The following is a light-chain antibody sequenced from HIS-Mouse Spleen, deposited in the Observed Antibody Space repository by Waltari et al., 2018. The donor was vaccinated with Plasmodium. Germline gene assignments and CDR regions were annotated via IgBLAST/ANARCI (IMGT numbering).Light chain of an antibody. CDR2: EVS. V-gene: IGLV2-8*01. CDR3: SSYAGSNNYV. Sequence: QSALTQPPSASGSPGQSVTISRTGTRSYVGGYNPVSWYQHHPGKAPKLMIYEVSKRPSGVPDRFSGSKSGNTASLTVSGLQAEDEADYYCSSYAGSNNYVFGTGTKVTVL. J-gene: IGLJ1*01. CDR1: RSYVGGYNP.